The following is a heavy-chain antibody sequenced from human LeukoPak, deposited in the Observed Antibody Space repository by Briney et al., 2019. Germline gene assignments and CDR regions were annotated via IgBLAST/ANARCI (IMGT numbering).Heavy chain of an antibody. CDR2: IEYDGSHK. D-gene: IGHD6-25*01. CDR3: ARDGSGAAADYQYYYGMDV. CDR1: GFTFSSSA. Sequence: GGSLRLSCAASGFTFSSSAFHWVRQAPGKGLEWVAVIEYDGSHKYSADSVKGRFTISRDNSKNTVYLQMNSLRTEDTAVYYCARDGSGAAADYQYYYGMDVWGQGTTVTVSS. J-gene: IGHJ6*02. V-gene: IGHV3-30-3*01.